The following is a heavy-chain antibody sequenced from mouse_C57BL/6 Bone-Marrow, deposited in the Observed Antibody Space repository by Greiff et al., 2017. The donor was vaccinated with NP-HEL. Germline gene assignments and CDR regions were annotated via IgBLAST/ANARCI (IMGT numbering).Heavy chain of an antibody. CDR1: GFNFKDYY. J-gene: IGHJ3*01. Sequence: EVQLQQSGAELVKPGASVKLSCTASGFNFKDYYMHWVKQRPEQGLEWIGSIDPEDGDTKYAPNFQGKATITADTSSNTAYLQLSDLASEDTAVYYCARSDDGGFAYWGQGTLVTVSA. CDR3: ARSDDGGFAY. D-gene: IGHD2-12*01. CDR2: IDPEDGDT. V-gene: IGHV14-2*01.